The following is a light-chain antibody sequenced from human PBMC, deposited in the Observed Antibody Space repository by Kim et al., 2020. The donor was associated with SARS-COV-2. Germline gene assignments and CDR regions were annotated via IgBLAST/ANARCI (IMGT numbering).Light chain of an antibody. J-gene: IGKJ4*01. V-gene: IGKV3-15*01. Sequence: EIAMTQSPATLSLSPGERATLSCRATQSVGTKLAWYQKKPGQPPRLLLYDASTRAAGIPARFSGSGSGTAFTLTINSLQPEDLAIYYCQQYSDWVTFGGGTKVDIK. CDR1: QSVGTK. CDR3: QQYSDWVT. CDR2: DAS.